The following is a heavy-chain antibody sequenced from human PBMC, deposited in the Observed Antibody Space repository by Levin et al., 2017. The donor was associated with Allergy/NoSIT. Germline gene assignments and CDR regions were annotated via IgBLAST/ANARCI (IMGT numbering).Heavy chain of an antibody. CDR2: IYYSGST. J-gene: IGHJ5*02. Sequence: GSLRLSCTVSGGSISSSSYYWGWIRQPPGKGLEWIGSIYYSGSTYYNPSLKSRVTISVDTSKNQFSLKLSSVTAADTAVYYCASSLLWFGAWSDPWGQGTLVTVSS. D-gene: IGHD3-10*01. CDR1: GGSISSSSYY. CDR3: ASSLLWFGAWSDP. V-gene: IGHV4-39*01.